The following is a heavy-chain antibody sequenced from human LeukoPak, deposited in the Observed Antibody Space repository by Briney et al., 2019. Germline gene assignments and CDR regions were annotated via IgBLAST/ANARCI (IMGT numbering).Heavy chain of an antibody. J-gene: IGHJ6*03. CDR2: IYYSGST. CDR1: GGSISSYY. V-gene: IGHV4-59*01. CDR3: ARGPRWGSYYYYMDV. D-gene: IGHD3-16*01. Sequence: PSEILSLTCTVSGGSISSYYWSWIRQPPGKGLEWIGYIYYSGSTNYNPSLKSRVTISLDTSKNQYSLKLSSVTAADTAVYYCARGPRWGSYYYYMDVWGKGTTVTVSS.